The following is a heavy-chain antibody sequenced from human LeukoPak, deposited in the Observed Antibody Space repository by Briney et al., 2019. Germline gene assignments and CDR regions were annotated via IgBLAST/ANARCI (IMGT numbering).Heavy chain of an antibody. Sequence: GGSLRLSCAASGFTFSSHWMSWVRQAPGKGLEWVANIKKDGSEKYYVDSVKGRFTVSRDNAKTSLYLQMNSLRAEDTAVYYCARDLSGVTGYTYGRGIDYWGQGTLVTVSS. D-gene: IGHD5-18*01. J-gene: IGHJ4*02. CDR2: IKKDGSEK. CDR3: ARDLSGVTGYTYGRGIDY. V-gene: IGHV3-7*01. CDR1: GFTFSSHW.